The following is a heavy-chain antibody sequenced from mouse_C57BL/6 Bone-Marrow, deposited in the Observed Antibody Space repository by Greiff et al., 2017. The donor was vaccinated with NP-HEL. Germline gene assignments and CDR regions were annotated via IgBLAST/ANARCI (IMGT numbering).Heavy chain of an antibody. Sequence: QLQQPGAELVMPGASVKLSCKASGYTFTSYWMHWVKQRPGQGLEWIGEIDPSDSYTNYNQKFKGKSTLTVDKSSSTAYMQLSSLTSEDSAVYYCARDDGYPDYWGQGTTLTVSS. D-gene: IGHD2-3*01. V-gene: IGHV1-69*01. CDR2: IDPSDSYT. CDR3: ARDDGYPDY. J-gene: IGHJ2*01. CDR1: GYTFTSYW.